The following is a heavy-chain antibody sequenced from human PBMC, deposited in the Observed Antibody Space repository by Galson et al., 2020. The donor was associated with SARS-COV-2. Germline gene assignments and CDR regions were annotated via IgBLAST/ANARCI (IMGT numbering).Heavy chain of an antibody. J-gene: IGHJ4*02. CDR2: ISSNGGST. CDR3: VKDRISGGAAAPSYYFDY. D-gene: IGHD6-13*01. V-gene: IGHV3-64D*08. CDR1: GFTFSSYA. Sequence: TGGSLRLSCSASGFTFSSYAMHWVRQAPGKGLEYVSAISSNGGSTYYADSVKGRFTISRDNSKNTLYLQMSSLRAEDTAVYYCVKDRISGGAAAPSYYFDYWGQGTLVTVSS.